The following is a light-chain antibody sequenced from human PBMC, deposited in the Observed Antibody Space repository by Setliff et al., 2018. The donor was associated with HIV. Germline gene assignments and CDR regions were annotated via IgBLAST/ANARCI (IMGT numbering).Light chain of an antibody. Sequence: QSALTQPASVSGSPGQSITISCTGTSSDVGSYNLVSWYQQYPGKAPKLMIYEVSNRPSGVSNRFSGSKSGNTASLTISGLQAEDEADYYCCSYTSSNTDVFGTGTKVTVL. V-gene: IGLV2-14*02. CDR2: EVS. CDR3: CSYTSSNTDV. J-gene: IGLJ1*01. CDR1: SSDVGSYNL.